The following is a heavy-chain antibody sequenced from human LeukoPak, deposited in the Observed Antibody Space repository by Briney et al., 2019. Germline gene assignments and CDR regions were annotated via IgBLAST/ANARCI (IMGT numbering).Heavy chain of an antibody. CDR3: AGFNYGSLDY. Sequence: SGTLSLTCTVSGGSITSYYLNWIRQPAGKGLEWIGRMYSSGSSNYNPSLKSRVTMSVDTSKNQFFLNLISVTAADTSVYYCAGFNYGSLDYWGQGILVTVSS. D-gene: IGHD3-10*01. CDR1: GGSITSYY. J-gene: IGHJ4*02. V-gene: IGHV4-4*07. CDR2: MYSSGSS.